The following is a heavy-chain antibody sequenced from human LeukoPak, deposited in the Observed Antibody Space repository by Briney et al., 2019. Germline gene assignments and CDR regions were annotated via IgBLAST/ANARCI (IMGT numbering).Heavy chain of an antibody. CDR1: GFTFRSYV. CDR2: INWNGGSS. J-gene: IGHJ4*02. CDR3: AREYSGGSSSLDY. Sequence: GGSLRLSCTASGFTFRSYVMSWVRQAPGKGLEWVSGINWNGGSSDYADSVKGRFTISRDNAKKSRYLQMNSLRAEDTAVYYCAREYSGGSSSLDYWGQGTLVTVSS. V-gene: IGHV3-20*04. D-gene: IGHD1-26*01.